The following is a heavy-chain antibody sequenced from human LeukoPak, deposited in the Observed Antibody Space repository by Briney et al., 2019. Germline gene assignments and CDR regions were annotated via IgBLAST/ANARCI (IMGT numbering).Heavy chain of an antibody. CDR3: ARALYYYDSSGYWWVGY. CDR2: ISSSGSTV. CDR1: GGSISSSNW. J-gene: IGHJ4*02. Sequence: GTLSLTCAVSGGSISSSNWWSWIRQAPGKGLEWVSYISSSGSTVYYADSVKGRFTISRDNAKNSLYLQMNSLRAEDTAVYYCARALYYYDSSGYWWVGYWGQGTLVTVSS. V-gene: IGHV3-11*01. D-gene: IGHD3-22*01.